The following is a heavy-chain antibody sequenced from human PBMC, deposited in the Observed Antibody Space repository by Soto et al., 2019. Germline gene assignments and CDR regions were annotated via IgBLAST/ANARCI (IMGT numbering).Heavy chain of an antibody. D-gene: IGHD2-2*01. Sequence: XPVKGSCKASGYPFTGYYMHWVRQAPGQGLEWMGWINPNSGGTNYAQKFQGRVTMTRDTSISTAYMELSRLRSDDTAVYYCARDLVNSGVPAAPLYYYYGMDVWGQGTTVTVS. CDR3: ARDLVNSGVPAAPLYYYYGMDV. V-gene: IGHV1-2*02. CDR1: GYPFTGYY. J-gene: IGHJ6*02. CDR2: INPNSGGT.